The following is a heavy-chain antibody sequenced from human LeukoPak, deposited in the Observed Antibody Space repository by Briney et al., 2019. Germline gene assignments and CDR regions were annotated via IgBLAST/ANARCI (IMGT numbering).Heavy chain of an antibody. D-gene: IGHD2-15*01. Sequence: SETLSLTCTVSGGSISSGDYYWSWIRQPPGKGLEWIGYIYYSGSTYYNPSLKSRVTISVDTSKNQFSLKLSSVTAADPAVYYCARGPDSRGGNAFAYWGQGTLVTVSS. CDR2: IYYSGST. V-gene: IGHV4-30-4*01. CDR3: ARGPDSRGGNAFAY. J-gene: IGHJ4*02. CDR1: GGSISSGDYY.